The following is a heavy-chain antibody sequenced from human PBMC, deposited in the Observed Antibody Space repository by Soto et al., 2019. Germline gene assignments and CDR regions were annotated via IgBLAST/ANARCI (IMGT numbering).Heavy chain of an antibody. D-gene: IGHD3-22*01. J-gene: IGHJ4*02. CDR2: ISAYNGNT. CDR3: ARDSDYDSSGYYRDY. CDR1: GYTFTSYG. V-gene: IGHV1-18*04. Sequence: ASVKVSCKASGYTFTSYGISWVRQAPGQGLEWMGWISAYNGNTNYAQKLQGRVTMTTDTSTSTAYMELRSLRSDDTAVYYCARDSDYDSSGYYRDYWGQGTLVTVSS.